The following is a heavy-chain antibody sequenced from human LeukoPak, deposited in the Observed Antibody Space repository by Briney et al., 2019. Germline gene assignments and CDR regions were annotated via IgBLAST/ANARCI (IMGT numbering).Heavy chain of an antibody. Sequence: GAPVKLSCKSSGGTFSSYTISWVRQAPGQGLEWMGRIIPILGIANYAQKFQGRVTITADKSTSTDYMELSSLRSEDTGVYYCARGPIRSSTSKIDYYYYMDVWGKGTTVTVSS. D-gene: IGHD2-2*01. V-gene: IGHV1-69*02. CDR3: ARGPIRSSTSKIDYYYYMDV. CDR2: IIPILGIA. CDR1: GGTFSSYT. J-gene: IGHJ6*03.